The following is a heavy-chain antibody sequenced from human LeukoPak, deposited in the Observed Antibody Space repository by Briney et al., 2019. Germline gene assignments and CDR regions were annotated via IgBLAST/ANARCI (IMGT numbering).Heavy chain of an antibody. Sequence: GRSLTPSSPPSASVFSSYSLNCVRHSPRKVMEWVSSISNSYRSTYYAAALRGRFTISRDNAKNSLYLQLDSLTDEDTAVYYCARGDLYFDKWGQGTLVTVSS. CDR1: ASVFSSYS. CDR2: ISNSYRST. CDR3: ARGDLYFDK. V-gene: IGHV3-21*01. J-gene: IGHJ4*02.